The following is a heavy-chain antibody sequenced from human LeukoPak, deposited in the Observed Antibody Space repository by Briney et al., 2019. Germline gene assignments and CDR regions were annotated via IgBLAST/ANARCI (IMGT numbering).Heavy chain of an antibody. CDR1: GYTFTSYG. CDR3: ARDPVGATPADY. J-gene: IGHJ4*02. D-gene: IGHD1-26*01. CDR2: ISAYNGNT. V-gene: IGHV1-18*01. Sequence: ASGKVSCKASGYTFTSYGISWVRQAPGQGLEWMGWISAYNGNTNYAQKLQGRVTMTRDTSTSTAYMELRSLRSDDTAVYYCARDPVGATPADYWGQGTLVTVSS.